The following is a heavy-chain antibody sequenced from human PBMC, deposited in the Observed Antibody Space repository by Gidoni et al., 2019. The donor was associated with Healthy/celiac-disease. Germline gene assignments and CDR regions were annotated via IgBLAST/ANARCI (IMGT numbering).Heavy chain of an antibody. CDR3: AKDRVGGIAAAAEYFQH. Sequence: QVQLVESGGGVVQPGRSRRLSCAASVLPFSSYGIHWVRQAPGKGLEWVAVISYDGSNKDYADSVKGRFTISRDNSKNPLYLQMNSLRAEDTAVYYCAKDRVGGIAAAAEYFQHWGQGTLVTVSS. CDR1: VLPFSSYG. J-gene: IGHJ1*01. CDR2: ISYDGSNK. V-gene: IGHV3-30*18. D-gene: IGHD6-13*01.